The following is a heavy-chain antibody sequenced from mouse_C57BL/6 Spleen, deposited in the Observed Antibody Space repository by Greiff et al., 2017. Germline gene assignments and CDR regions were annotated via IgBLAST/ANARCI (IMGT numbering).Heavy chain of an antibody. CDR1: GYTFTEYT. CDR2: FYPGSGSI. J-gene: IGHJ4*01. D-gene: IGHD2-12*01. Sequence: QVQLKQSGAELVKPGASVKLSCTASGYTFTEYTIHWVKQRSGQGLEWIGWFYPGSGSIKYNEKFKDKATLTADKSSSTVYMELSRLTSEDAAVYFCARHEGAYYSSYYYAMDYWGQGTSVTVSS. V-gene: IGHV1-62-2*01. CDR3: ARHEGAYYSSYYYAMDY.